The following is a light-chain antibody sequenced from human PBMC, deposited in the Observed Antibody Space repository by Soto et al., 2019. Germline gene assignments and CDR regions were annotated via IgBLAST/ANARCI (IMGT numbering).Light chain of an antibody. CDR3: AAWDDSLRGVV. Sequence: QSVLTQPPSASGAPGQRVTLSCIGGSSNVGFNAVNWYQQLPGAAPKLLIHGNSQRPSGVPDRFSGSKSSTSASLAIIGLRAEDEAHYYCAAWDDSLRGVVFGGGTKLTVL. J-gene: IGLJ3*02. CDR2: GNS. CDR1: SSNVGFNA. V-gene: IGLV1-47*02.